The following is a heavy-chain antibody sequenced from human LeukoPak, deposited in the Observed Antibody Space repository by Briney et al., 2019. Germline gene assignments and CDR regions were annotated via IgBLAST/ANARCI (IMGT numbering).Heavy chain of an antibody. CDR1: GGTFSSYA. Sequence: SVKVSCKASGGTFSSYAISWVRQAPGQGLEWMGGIIPIFGTANYAQKFQGRVTITADESTSTAYMELSSLRSEDTAVYYCARDIGLRTMVRGVIIPSGFFDYWGQGTLVTVSS. CDR2: IIPIFGTA. CDR3: ARDIGLRTMVRGVIIPSGFFDY. D-gene: IGHD3-10*01. V-gene: IGHV1-69*13. J-gene: IGHJ4*02.